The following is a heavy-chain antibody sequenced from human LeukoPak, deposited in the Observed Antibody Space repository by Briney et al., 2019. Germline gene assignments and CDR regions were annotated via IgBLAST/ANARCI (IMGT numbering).Heavy chain of an antibody. V-gene: IGHV3-9*01. J-gene: IGHJ4*02. CDR2: ISWNSGSI. D-gene: IGHD4-17*01. CDR3: AKDPYYYGDLVYYFDY. Sequence: GGSLRLSCAASGFTFDDYAMHWVRQAPGEGLEWVSGISWNSGSIGYADSVKGRFTISRDNAKNSLYLQMNSLRAEDTALYYCAKDPYYYGDLVYYFDYWGQGTLVTVSS. CDR1: GFTFDDYA.